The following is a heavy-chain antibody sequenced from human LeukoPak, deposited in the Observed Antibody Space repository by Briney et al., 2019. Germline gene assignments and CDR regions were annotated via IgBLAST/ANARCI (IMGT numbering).Heavy chain of an antibody. CDR3: AKVTMGDVWFDP. CDR1: GFTLTSTG. V-gene: IGHV3-30*02. Sequence: GGSLRLSCAMSGFTLTSTGMHWVRQAPGKGLEWVAFMHYDGRNILYADSVKGRFSISTDNSKNMVYLQMSSLRAEDTAVYYCAKVTMGDVWFDPWGQRTLVTVTS. D-gene: IGHD3-16*01. J-gene: IGHJ5*02. CDR2: MHYDGRNI.